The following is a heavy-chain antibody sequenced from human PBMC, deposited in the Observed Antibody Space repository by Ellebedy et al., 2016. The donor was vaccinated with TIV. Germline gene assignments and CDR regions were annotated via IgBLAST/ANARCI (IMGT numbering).Heavy chain of an antibody. V-gene: IGHV4-39*01. D-gene: IGHD3-22*01. CDR1: GDSISSCSSGSY. CDR2: ICYGGDP. J-gene: IGHJ4*02. CDR3: ARRGNYDGGGYHFIEY. Sequence: MPSETLSLTCTVSGDSISSCSSGSYRDSFRQPPGKAPEWIGSICYGGDPYYNPSLNSRCTLFVDTSKIQFSLRLSCVTAADTAVYYCARRGNYDGGGYHFIEYWGQGILVTVSS.